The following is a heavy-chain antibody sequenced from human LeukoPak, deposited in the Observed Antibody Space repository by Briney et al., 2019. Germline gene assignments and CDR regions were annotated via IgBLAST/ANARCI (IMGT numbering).Heavy chain of an antibody. CDR2: IKQHGSEK. D-gene: IGHD5-12*01. Sequence: SGGSLRLSCAASGFTFSSYWMSWVRQAPGKGLEWVANIKQHGSEKYYVDSVKGRFTISRDNAKNSLYLQMNSLRAEDTAVYYCARDVIVARGNWFDPWGQGTLVTVSS. J-gene: IGHJ5*02. CDR1: GFTFSSYW. CDR3: ARDVIVARGNWFDP. V-gene: IGHV3-7*05.